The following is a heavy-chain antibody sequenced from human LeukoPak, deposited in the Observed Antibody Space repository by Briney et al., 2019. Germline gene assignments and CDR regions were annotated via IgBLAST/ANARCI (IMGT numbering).Heavy chain of an antibody. CDR1: GFTYKSYA. V-gene: IGHV3-23*01. J-gene: IGHJ6*02. Sequence: GVSVTLSCAASGFTYKSYAMTWLPQAPGRGGEGVTDISRSGEITFYADPVKGRFTISRENSMTTLYLHMNSLRAEDTAVYYGAKDSTVTTGRARAAYGMDDWGQGTPVTVSS. CDR2: ISRSGEIT. D-gene: IGHD4-17*01. CDR3: AKDSTVTTGRARAAYGMDD.